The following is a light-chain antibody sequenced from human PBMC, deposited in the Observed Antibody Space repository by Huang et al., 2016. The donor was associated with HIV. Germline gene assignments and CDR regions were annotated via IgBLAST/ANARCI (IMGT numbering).Light chain of an antibody. CDR3: QQYNSYPLT. Sequence: DIQMTQSPSTLSASVGDRVTITCRASQSITTWLAWYQQKPGKAPKLLMYKASSLETGVPSRFSGGGSGTEFSLTINSLQPDDFAIYYCQQYNSYPLTFGGGTKVEIK. CDR1: QSITTW. V-gene: IGKV1-5*03. CDR2: KAS. J-gene: IGKJ4*01.